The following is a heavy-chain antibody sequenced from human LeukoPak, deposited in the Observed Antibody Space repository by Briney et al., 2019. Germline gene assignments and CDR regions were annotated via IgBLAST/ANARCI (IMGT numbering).Heavy chain of an antibody. CDR3: ARGLRGRVAGTFFDY. J-gene: IGHJ4*02. Sequence: PSETPSLTCTVSGGSISSYYWSWIRQPPGKGLGWIGYIYYSGSTNYNPSLKSRVTISVDTSKNQFSLKLSSVTAADTAVYYCARGLRGRVAGTFFDYWGQGTLVTVSS. CDR2: IYYSGST. D-gene: IGHD6-19*01. CDR1: GGSISSYY. V-gene: IGHV4-59*01.